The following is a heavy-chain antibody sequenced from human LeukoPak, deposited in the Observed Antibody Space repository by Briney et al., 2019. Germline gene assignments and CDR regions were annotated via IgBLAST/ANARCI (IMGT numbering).Heavy chain of an antibody. CDR3: WWFDP. CDR2: INPRGDRT. V-gene: IGHV1-46*01. CDR1: GYTFTSYD. J-gene: IGHJ5*02. Sequence: GASVKVSCKASGYTFTSYDINWVRQAPGQGLEWMGIINPRGDRTWSAQKVQGRVILTRDTSTSTVYMELSNLKSEDTAMYYSWWFDPWGQGTLVTVSS.